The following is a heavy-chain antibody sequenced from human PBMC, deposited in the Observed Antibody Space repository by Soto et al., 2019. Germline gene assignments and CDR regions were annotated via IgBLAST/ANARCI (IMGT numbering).Heavy chain of an antibody. CDR2: IYYSGST. V-gene: IGHV4-59*05. Sequence: SETLSLTCTVSCGSISSYYWSWNRQPPGKGLEWIVSIYYSGSTYYNPSLKSRGTISVDTSKNQFSLKLSSVTAADTAVYYCARQAEGLRGYSYGRSGDYWGQGTLVTVSS. CDR3: ARQAEGLRGYSYGRSGDY. CDR1: CGSISSYY. D-gene: IGHD5-18*01. J-gene: IGHJ4*02.